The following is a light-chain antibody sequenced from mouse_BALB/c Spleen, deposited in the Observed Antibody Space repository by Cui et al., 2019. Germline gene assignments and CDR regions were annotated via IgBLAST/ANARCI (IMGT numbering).Light chain of an antibody. Sequence: QIVLTQSPAIMSASPGEQVTISCSASSSVSYMYWYQQKPGSSPKPWIYRTSNLASGVPARCSGSGSGTSYSLTISSMEAEDAATYYCQQYHSYPPIFTFGSGTKLEIK. J-gene: IGKJ4*01. V-gene: IGKV4-61*01. CDR2: RTS. CDR3: QQYHSYPPIFT. CDR1: SSVSY.